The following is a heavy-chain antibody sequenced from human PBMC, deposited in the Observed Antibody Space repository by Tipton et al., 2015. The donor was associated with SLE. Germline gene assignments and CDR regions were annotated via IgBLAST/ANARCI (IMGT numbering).Heavy chain of an antibody. V-gene: IGHV4-39*07. CDR3: ASPSFDY. CDR2: IYYGGST. Sequence: TLSLTCTVPGGSISSSSYYWGWIRQPPGKGLEWIGRIYYGGSTYYNPYLTSRVTISVDKSKNQFSLKLSSVTAADTAVYYCASPSFDYWGQGTLVTASS. CDR1: GGSISSSSYY. J-gene: IGHJ4*02.